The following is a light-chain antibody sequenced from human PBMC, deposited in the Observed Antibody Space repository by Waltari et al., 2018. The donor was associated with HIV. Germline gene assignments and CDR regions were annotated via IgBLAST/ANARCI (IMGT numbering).Light chain of an antibody. CDR3: QQSYSTPRYT. CDR2: TAS. V-gene: IGKV1-39*01. CDR1: QSIDFY. Sequence: DIQMTQSPSSLSASVGDRVTITCRASQSIDFYLNWSQQKPGKAPKLLIYTASSLQTGVPSRFSCSGSGTDFTLTINSLQPEDFATDYCQQSYSTPRYTFGQGTKLEIK. J-gene: IGKJ2*01.